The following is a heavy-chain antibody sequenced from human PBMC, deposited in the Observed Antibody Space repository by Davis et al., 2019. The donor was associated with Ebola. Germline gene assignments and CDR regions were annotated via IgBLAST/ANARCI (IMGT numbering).Heavy chain of an antibody. CDR2: ISAYNGNT. J-gene: IGHJ5*02. V-gene: IGHV1-18*01. Sequence: ASVKVSCKTSGYTFTSYGISWVRQAPGQGLEWMGWISAYNGNTNYAQKLQGRVTMTTDTSTSTAYMELSSLRSEDTAVYYCARVVTTVTTGWFDPWGQGTLVTVSS. CDR3: ARVVTTVTTGWFDP. D-gene: IGHD4-17*01. CDR1: GYTFTSYG.